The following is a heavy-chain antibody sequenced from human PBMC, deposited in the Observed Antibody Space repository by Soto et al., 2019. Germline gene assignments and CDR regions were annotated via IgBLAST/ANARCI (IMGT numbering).Heavy chain of an antibody. Sequence: GASVKVSCKASGYTFTSYAMHWVRQAPGQRLEWMGWINAGNGNTKYSQKFQGRVTITRDTSASTAYMELSSLRSEDTAVYYCARGFAPYSSSTEFDYWGQGTLVTVSS. J-gene: IGHJ4*02. D-gene: IGHD6-6*01. CDR1: GYTFTSYA. V-gene: IGHV1-3*01. CDR3: ARGFAPYSSSTEFDY. CDR2: INAGNGNT.